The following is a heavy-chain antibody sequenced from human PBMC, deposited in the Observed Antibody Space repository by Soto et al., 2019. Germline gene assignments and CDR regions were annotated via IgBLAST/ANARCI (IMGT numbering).Heavy chain of an antibody. CDR3: ARDGIETYYDFWSGSRGSNTLHYYYGMDV. CDR2: INPNSGGT. J-gene: IGHJ6*02. V-gene: IGHV1-2*04. CDR1: GYTFTGYY. Sequence: ASVKVSCKASGYTFTGYYMHWVRQAPGQGLEWMGWINPNSGGTNYAQKFQGWVTMTRDTSISTAYMELSRLRSDDTAVYYCARDGIETYYDFWSGSRGSNTLHYYYGMDVWGQGTTVTVSS. D-gene: IGHD3-3*01.